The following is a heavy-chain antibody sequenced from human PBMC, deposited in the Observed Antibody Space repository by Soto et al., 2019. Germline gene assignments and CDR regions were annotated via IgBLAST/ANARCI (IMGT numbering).Heavy chain of an antibody. J-gene: IGHJ3*02. CDR1: GFTFSSYS. Sequence: GESLKISCAASGFTFSSYSMNWVRQAPGKGLEWVSSISSSSSYIYYADSVKGRFTISRDNAKNSLYLQMNSLRAEDTAVYYCARDDDGYSGYDYAFDIWGQGTMVTVSS. CDR3: ARDDDGYSGYDYAFDI. V-gene: IGHV3-21*01. CDR2: ISSSSSYI. D-gene: IGHD5-12*01.